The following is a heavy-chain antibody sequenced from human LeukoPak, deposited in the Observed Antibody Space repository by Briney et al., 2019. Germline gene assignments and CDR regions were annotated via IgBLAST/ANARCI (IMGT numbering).Heavy chain of an antibody. J-gene: IGHJ4*02. CDR2: IYHSGST. CDR3: ARESVVDTAMVFDY. Sequence: SQTLSLACTVSGDSISSGGYYWSWIRQPPGKGLEWIGYIYHSGSTYYNPSLKSRVTISVDRSKNQFSLNLSSVTAADTAVYYCARESVVDTAMVFDYWGQGTLVTVSS. V-gene: IGHV4-30-2*01. CDR1: GDSISSGGYY. D-gene: IGHD5-18*01.